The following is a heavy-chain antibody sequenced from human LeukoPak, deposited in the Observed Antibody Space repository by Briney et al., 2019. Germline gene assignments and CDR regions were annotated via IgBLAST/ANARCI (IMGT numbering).Heavy chain of an antibody. D-gene: IGHD6-6*01. V-gene: IGHV1-2*02. CDR1: GYTFTGYY. J-gene: IGHJ4*02. Sequence: ASVKVSCKASGYTFTGYYMHWVRQAPGQGLEWMGWINPNSGGTNYAQKFQGRVTITRNTSISTAYMELSSLRSEDTAVYYCARKSIAARRAFDYWGQGTLVTVSS. CDR3: ARKSIAARRAFDY. CDR2: INPNSGGT.